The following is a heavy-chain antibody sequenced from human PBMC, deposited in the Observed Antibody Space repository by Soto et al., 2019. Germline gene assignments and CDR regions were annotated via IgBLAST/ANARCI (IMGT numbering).Heavy chain of an antibody. CDR2: ISHSGSV. J-gene: IGHJ4*02. V-gene: IGHV4-4*02. D-gene: IGHD6-19*01. Sequence: QVLLQESGPGLVQPSGTLALSCAVSGGSISSNYFWGWVRQPPGKGLEWVGDISHSGSVNYNPSLKSRVTISIDKSKNQFSLKLNSVTAADTAVYYCVRSFGWYAIDYWGQGTLVIVSS. CDR3: VRSFGWYAIDY. CDR1: GGSISSNYF.